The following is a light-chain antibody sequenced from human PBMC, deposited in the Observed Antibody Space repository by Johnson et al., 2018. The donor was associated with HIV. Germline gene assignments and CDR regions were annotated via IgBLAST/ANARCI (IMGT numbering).Light chain of an antibody. CDR1: SSNIGNNY. V-gene: IGLV1-51*02. Sequence: QSVLTQPPSVSAAPGQKVTISCSGSSSNIGNNYVSWYQQLPGTAPKLLIYENNKRPYGTPDLFSGSKSGKSATLAITGLQTGDEADYYCGTWDSSLSVYVFATRTKVTVL. CDR2: ENN. CDR3: GTWDSSLSVYV. J-gene: IGLJ1*01.